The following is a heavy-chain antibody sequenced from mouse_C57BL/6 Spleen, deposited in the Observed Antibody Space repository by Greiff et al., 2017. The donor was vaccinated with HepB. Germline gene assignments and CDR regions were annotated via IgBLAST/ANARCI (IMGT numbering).Heavy chain of an antibody. D-gene: IGHD3-2*02. CDR3: ARQIRLPLYYAMDY. CDR2: INPYNGGT. CDR1: GYTFTDYY. Sequence: EVQLQQSGPVLVKPGASVKMSCKASGYTFTDYYMNWVKQSHGKSLEWIGVINPYNGGTSYNQKFKGKATLTVDKSSSTAYMELNSLTSEDSAVYYCARQIRLPLYYAMDYWGQGTSVTVSS. J-gene: IGHJ4*01. V-gene: IGHV1-19*01.